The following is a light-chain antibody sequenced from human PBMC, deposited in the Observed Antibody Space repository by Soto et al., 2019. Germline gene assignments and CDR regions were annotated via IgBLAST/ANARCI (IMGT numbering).Light chain of an antibody. V-gene: IGKV2-30*01. CDR3: MQGTHWPPYT. Sequence: DVVMTQSPLSLPVTLGQPASISCRSSQSLVYSDGNTYLNWFQQRPGQSPRRLIYKVSNRDSGVPDRFSGSGSGTDFALKISRVEAEDVGVYYCMQGTHWPPYTFGQGTNLDIK. CDR1: QSLVYSDGNTY. J-gene: IGKJ2*01. CDR2: KVS.